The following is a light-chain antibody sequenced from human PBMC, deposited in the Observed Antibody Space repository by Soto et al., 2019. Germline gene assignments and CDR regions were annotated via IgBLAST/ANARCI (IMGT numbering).Light chain of an antibody. CDR1: QSVSSSY. CDR2: GAS. Sequence: EIVLTQSPGTLSLSPGERATLSCRASQSVSSSYLAWYQQKPGQAPRLLIYGASSRATGIPDRFSGSGSGTDFTLIISRLEAEDFAVYYCQQYGSSLFTFGGGTKVEIK. V-gene: IGKV3-20*01. J-gene: IGKJ4*01. CDR3: QQYGSSLFT.